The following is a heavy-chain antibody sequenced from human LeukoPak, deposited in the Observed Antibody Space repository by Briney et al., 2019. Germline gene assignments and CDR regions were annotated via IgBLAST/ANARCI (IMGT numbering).Heavy chain of an antibody. V-gene: IGHV4-59*01. D-gene: IGHD1-14*01. J-gene: IGHJ5*02. CDR3: ARDDTGRWFDP. CDR2: IYYSGST. CDR1: GGSISSYY. Sequence: SETLSLTCTVSGGSISSYYWSWIRQPPGKGLEWIGYIYYSGSTNYNPSLKSRVTISVDTSKNQFSLKLSSVTAADTAVYYCARDDTGRWFDPWGQGTLVTVSS.